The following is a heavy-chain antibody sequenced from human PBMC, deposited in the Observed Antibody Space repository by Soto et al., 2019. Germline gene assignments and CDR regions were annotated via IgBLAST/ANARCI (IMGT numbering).Heavy chain of an antibody. V-gene: IGHV3-30*18. Sequence: QVQLVESGGGVVQPGRSLRLSCAASGFTFSSYGMHWVRQAPGKGLEWVAVISYDGSNKYYADSVKGRFTISRDNSKNTLYLQMNGLRAEDTAVYYCAKIDYGDPTEPGDDYYYGMDVWGQGTTVTVSS. J-gene: IGHJ6*02. CDR1: GFTFSSYG. CDR3: AKIDYGDPTEPGDDYYYGMDV. CDR2: ISYDGSNK. D-gene: IGHD4-17*01.